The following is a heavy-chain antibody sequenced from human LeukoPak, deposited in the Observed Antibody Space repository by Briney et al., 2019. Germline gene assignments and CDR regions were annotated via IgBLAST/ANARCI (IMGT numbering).Heavy chain of an antibody. CDR2: IYHSVST. CDR3: ARDGGQYFDY. V-gene: IGHV4-38-2*02. Sequence: SETLSLTCTVSGYSICSGYYWGWIRQPPGKGLEWIGSIYHSVSTYSNPPLKSRVTISVDTSKNHFSLKLTPFPAAATPVHYCARDGGQYFDYWGQGTLVTVSS. CDR1: GYSICSGYY. J-gene: IGHJ4*02.